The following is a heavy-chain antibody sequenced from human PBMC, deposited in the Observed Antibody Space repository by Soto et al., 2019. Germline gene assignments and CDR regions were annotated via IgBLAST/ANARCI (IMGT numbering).Heavy chain of an antibody. V-gene: IGHV4-34*01. CDR3: ARVPYYDILTGYYGDYGMDV. D-gene: IGHD3-9*01. CDR1: GGSFSGYY. Sequence: SETLSLTCAAYGGSFSGYYWSWIRQPPGKGLEWIGEINHSGSTNYNPSLKSRVTISVDTSKNQFSLKLSSVTAADTAVYYCARVPYYDILTGYYGDYGMDVWGQGTTVTVSS. CDR2: INHSGST. J-gene: IGHJ6*02.